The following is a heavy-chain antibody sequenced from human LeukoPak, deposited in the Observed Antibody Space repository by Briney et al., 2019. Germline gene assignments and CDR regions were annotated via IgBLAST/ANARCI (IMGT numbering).Heavy chain of an antibody. CDR1: GGSITSSSYY. D-gene: IGHD3-10*01. CDR3: ARDLSNGGFDY. CDR2: IYYSGST. J-gene: IGHJ4*02. V-gene: IGHV4-39*02. Sequence: PSETLSLTCTASGGSITSSSYYWGWIRQPPGKGLEWIGSIYYSGSTYYNPSLKSRVIVSVDTSKNQFSLKLSSVTAEDTAVYYCARDLSNGGFDYWGQGTLVTVSS.